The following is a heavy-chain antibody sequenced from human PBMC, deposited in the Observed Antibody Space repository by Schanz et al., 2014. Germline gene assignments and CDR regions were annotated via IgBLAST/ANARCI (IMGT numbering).Heavy chain of an antibody. CDR2: ISRDGTTS. D-gene: IGHD7-27*01. V-gene: IGHV3-11*01. CDR1: GFIFNDYY. Sequence: QVQLVESGGGLVKPGGSLRLSCAASGFIFNDYYMNWIRQAPGKGLEWLSYISRDGTTSYYADSVKGRFTISRDNAKNSLYLEMTSLRGEDTAVYYCARENLNWEAFDIWGQGTMVIVSS. J-gene: IGHJ3*02. CDR3: ARENLNWEAFDI.